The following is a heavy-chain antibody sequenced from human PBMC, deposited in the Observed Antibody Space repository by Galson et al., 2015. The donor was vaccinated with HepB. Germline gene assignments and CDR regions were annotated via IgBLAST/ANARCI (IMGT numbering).Heavy chain of an antibody. CDR2: MNGDGTIT. CDR1: GFNFSPYC. CDR3: AREDFWACH. J-gene: IGHJ4*02. Sequence: SLRLSCAASGFNFSPYCMHWVRQAPTKGLESVSRMNGDGTITAYADSVRGRFTISRDNAKSTLYLQMDSLRVEDTAVYYCAREDFWACHWGQGALVTVSS. D-gene: IGHD3/OR15-3a*01. V-gene: IGHV3-74*01.